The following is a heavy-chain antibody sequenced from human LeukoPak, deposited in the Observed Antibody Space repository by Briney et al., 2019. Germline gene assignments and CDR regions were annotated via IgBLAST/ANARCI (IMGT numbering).Heavy chain of an antibody. D-gene: IGHD3-10*01. Sequence: SETLSLTCTISGGSVSDYYWSWIRQSPGKGLEWIGYIYHTGSTSYSPSLKSRVTISVDTSKNQFSLKLSSVTAADTAVYYCARVTYYYGSGSFPVGSRANDAFDIWGQGTMVTVSS. J-gene: IGHJ3*02. CDR2: IYHTGST. CDR1: GGSVSDYY. CDR3: ARVTYYYGSGSFPVGSRANDAFDI. V-gene: IGHV4-59*02.